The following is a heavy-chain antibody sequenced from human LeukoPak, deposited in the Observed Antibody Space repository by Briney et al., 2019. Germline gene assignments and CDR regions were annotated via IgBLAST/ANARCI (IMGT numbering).Heavy chain of an antibody. V-gene: IGHV3-30-3*01. J-gene: IGHJ6*02. Sequence: GRSLGLSCAASGLTFSTYAIHWVRQAPGKGLEGLAVISYDGSSKYYADSVRGRFTISRDNSKNTLYLQMNSLRAEDTAVYYCARANRPYYYYYGMDIWGQGTTVTVSS. CDR2: ISYDGSSK. CDR1: GLTFSTYA. CDR3: ARANRPYYYYYGMDI.